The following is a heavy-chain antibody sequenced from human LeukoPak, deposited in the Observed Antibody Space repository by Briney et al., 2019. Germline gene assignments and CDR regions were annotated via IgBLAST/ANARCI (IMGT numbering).Heavy chain of an antibody. D-gene: IGHD3-22*01. CDR3: APRPIYDSSGYYYYFDY. CDR1: GYTLTELS. CDR2: FDPEDGET. V-gene: IGHV1-24*01. Sequence: GASVKASCKVSGYTLTELSMHWVRQAPGKGLEWMGGFDPEDGETIYAQKFQGRVTMTEDTSTDTAYLELSSLRSEDTAVYYCAPRPIYDSSGYYYYFDYWGQGTLVTVSS. J-gene: IGHJ4*02.